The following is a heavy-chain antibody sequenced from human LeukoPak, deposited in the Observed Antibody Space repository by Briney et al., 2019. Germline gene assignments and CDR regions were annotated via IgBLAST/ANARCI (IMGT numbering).Heavy chain of an antibody. D-gene: IGHD2-2*03. CDR3: ARAGGYFFDY. Sequence: ASVKVSCKASGYTFTGYYMHWVRQAPGQGLEWMGWINPNSGGTNYAQKFQGRVTITADKSTSTAYMELSSLRSEDTAVYYCARAGGYFFDYWGQGTLVTVSS. CDR1: GYTFTGYY. V-gene: IGHV1-2*02. CDR2: INPNSGGT. J-gene: IGHJ4*02.